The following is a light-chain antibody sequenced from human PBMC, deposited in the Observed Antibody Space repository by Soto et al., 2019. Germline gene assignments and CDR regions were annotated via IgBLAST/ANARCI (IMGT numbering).Light chain of an antibody. J-gene: IGKJ1*01. Sequence: DFQITQSTSSLSASVGDRVTITCRASQSINNWLAWYQRKPGQAPKLLIYKVSSLESGVPSRFSGSGSGTEFTLTIDSLQRDDSATYYCQQYYGPWTFGQGTKVEIK. CDR2: KVS. V-gene: IGKV1-5*03. CDR3: QQYYGPWT. CDR1: QSINNW.